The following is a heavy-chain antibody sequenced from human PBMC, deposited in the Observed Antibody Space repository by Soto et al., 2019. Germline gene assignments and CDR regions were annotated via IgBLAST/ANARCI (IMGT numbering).Heavy chain of an antibody. CDR1: GGSISSSYY. V-gene: IGHV4-31*11. CDR2: IYYSGST. J-gene: IGHJ5*01. CDR3: ARSIDS. Sequence: SETLSLTCAVSGGSISSSYYWSWVRQPPGKGLEWIGYIYYSGSTNYNPSLKSRVTISVDTSKNQFSLKLSSVTAADTAVYYCARSIDSWGQGTLVTVS.